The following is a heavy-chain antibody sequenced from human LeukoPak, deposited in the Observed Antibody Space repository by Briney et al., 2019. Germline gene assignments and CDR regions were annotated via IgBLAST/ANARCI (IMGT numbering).Heavy chain of an antibody. CDR1: GFTFSSYA. D-gene: IGHD6-13*01. V-gene: IGHV3-30*03. J-gene: IGHJ4*02. CDR2: ISYDGSDK. Sequence: GGSLRLSCAASGFTFSSYAMSWVRQAPGKGLEWVAVISYDGSDKYYADSVKGRFTISRDDSKNTLSLQMITLRTEDTAVYFCARAGYSTSYYRLDYWGQGALVTVSS. CDR3: ARAGYSTSYYRLDY.